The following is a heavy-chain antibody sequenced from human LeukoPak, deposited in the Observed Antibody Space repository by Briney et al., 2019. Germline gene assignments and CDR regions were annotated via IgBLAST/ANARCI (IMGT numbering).Heavy chain of an antibody. CDR1: GFTFSSYG. Sequence: GGSPRLSCAASGFTFSSYGMHWVRQAPGKGLEWVAVVADDGRDKHHADSVKGRFTISRDNSKNTLFLQMNSLRAEDTAVYYCAKDGALSAASYFFDYWGQGTLVTVSS. D-gene: IGHD2-15*01. V-gene: IGHV3-30*18. J-gene: IGHJ4*02. CDR3: AKDGALSAASYFFDY. CDR2: VADDGRDK.